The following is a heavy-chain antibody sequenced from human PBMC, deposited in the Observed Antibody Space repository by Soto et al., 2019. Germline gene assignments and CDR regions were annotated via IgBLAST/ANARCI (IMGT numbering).Heavy chain of an antibody. J-gene: IGHJ4*02. D-gene: IGHD3-22*01. CDR1: VFTFSSYW. V-gene: IGHV3-7*03. CDR2: IKQDGSEK. CDR3: ARDSYYYDSSGYQGGY. Sequence: GPLRLACAASVFTFSSYWMSWVRQAPGKGLEWVANIKQDGSEKYYVDSVKGRFTISRDNAKNSLYLQMNSLRAEDTAVYYCARDSYYYDSSGYQGGYWGQGTLVTVSS.